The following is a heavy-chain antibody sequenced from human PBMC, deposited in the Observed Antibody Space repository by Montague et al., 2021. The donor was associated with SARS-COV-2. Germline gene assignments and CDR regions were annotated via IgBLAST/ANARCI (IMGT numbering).Heavy chain of an antibody. Sequence: PALVKPTQTLTLTCTFSGFSLTTSGVGVGWIRQPPGKALEWLALIYWDDDKRYSPSLKSRLTISKDTSKNQVVLTMTNMDPVDIATYYCARIRGDILGGYYYGMDVWGQGTTVTVSS. CDR1: GFSLTTSGVG. J-gene: IGHJ6*02. D-gene: IGHD3-9*01. CDR3: ARIRGDILGGYYYGMDV. V-gene: IGHV2-5*02. CDR2: IYWDDDK.